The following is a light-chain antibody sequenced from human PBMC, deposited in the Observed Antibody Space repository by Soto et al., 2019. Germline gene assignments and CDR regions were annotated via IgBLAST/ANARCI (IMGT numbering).Light chain of an antibody. CDR3: SSFSITNTLL. J-gene: IGLJ3*02. CDR1: RSDIGDYDY. Sequence: QSALTQPASVSGSPGQSITISCTGTRSDIGDYDYVSWYQQHPGKAPKLIICEVTNRPSGTSNRFSGSRSGNTASLTISGLQAEDEADYYCSSFSITNTLLFGGGTKVTVL. CDR2: EVT. V-gene: IGLV2-14*01.